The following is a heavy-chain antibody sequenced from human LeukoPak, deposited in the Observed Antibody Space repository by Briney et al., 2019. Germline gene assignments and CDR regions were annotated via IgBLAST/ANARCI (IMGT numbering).Heavy chain of an antibody. CDR3: AESVRNYSDSRCYYYVADGFDI. Sequence: SETLSLTCTVSGGSVSSGNDFWSWIRQTPGKGPEWIGYVSYIENTDFNPSLKSRVSISVDTSKNQFSLRLTSVTAADTALYYFAESVRNYSDSRCYYYVADGFDIWGQGTVVTVST. CDR1: GGSVSSGNDF. D-gene: IGHD3-22*01. V-gene: IGHV4-61*01. J-gene: IGHJ3*02. CDR2: VSYIENT.